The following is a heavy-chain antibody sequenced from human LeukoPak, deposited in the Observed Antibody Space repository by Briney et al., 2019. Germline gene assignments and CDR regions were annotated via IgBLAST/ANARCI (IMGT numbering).Heavy chain of an antibody. Sequence: ASVKVSCKASGYTFTGYYMHWVRQAPGQGLEWMGWINPNSGGTNYAQKFQGRVTMTRDTSTSTVYMELSSLRSEDTAVYYCARALLYGSGDRWGQGTLVTVSS. J-gene: IGHJ4*02. V-gene: IGHV1-2*02. CDR1: GYTFTGYY. D-gene: IGHD3-10*01. CDR3: ARALLYGSGDR. CDR2: INPNSGGT.